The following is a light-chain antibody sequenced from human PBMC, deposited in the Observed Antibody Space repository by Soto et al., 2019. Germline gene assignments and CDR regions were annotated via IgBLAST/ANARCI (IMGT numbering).Light chain of an antibody. CDR2: AAS. J-gene: IGKJ1*01. CDR3: QKYNTVPRT. CDR1: QGISHF. Sequence: DIQMTQSPSSLSASVGDRVTITCRASQGISHFLAWYQQKPGKVPKLLIYAASILQSGVPPRFSGSGSGTDFTLTIRSLQPEDVATYYCQKYNTVPRTFGQGTKVEI. V-gene: IGKV1-27*01.